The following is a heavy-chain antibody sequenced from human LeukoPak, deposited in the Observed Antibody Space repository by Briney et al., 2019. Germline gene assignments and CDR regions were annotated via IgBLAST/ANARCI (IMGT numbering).Heavy chain of an antibody. CDR1: GFTFNSYG. V-gene: IGHV3-30*02. Sequence: GRSLRLSCAASGFTFNSYGIHWVRQAPGKGLEWVAFIRYDGSNKYYADSVKGRFTISRDNSKNTLYLQMNSLRAEDTAVYYCARPGYCSSTSCSNWFDPWGQGTLVTVSS. D-gene: IGHD2-2*03. J-gene: IGHJ5*02. CDR3: ARPGYCSSTSCSNWFDP. CDR2: IRYDGSNK.